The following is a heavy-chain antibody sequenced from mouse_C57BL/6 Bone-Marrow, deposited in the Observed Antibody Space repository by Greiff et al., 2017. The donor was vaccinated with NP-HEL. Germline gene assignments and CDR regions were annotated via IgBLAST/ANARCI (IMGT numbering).Heavy chain of an antibody. D-gene: IGHD2-1*01. CDR3: ARRSYGNYPAWFAY. CDR1: GYTFTSYG. V-gene: IGHV1-58*01. CDR2: IYIGNGYT. J-gene: IGHJ3*01. Sequence: EVQLQESGAELVRPGSSVKMSCKTSGYTFTSYGINWVKQRPGQGLEWIGYIYIGNGYTEYNEKFKGKATLTSDTSSRTAYMQLSSLTSDDSAIYFCARRSYGNYPAWFAYWGQGTLVTVSA.